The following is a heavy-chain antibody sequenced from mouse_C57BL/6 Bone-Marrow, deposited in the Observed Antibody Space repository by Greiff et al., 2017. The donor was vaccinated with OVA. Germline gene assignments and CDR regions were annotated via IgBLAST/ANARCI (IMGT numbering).Heavy chain of an antibody. Sequence: QVQLKQSGAELVRPGTSVKVSCKASGYAFTNYLIEWVKQRPGQGLEWIGVINPGSGGTNYNEKFKGKTTLIADKSSSTAYMQLSSLTSEDSAVYFCARGANWDEGYFDVWGTGTTVTVSS. J-gene: IGHJ1*03. V-gene: IGHV1-54*01. CDR2: INPGSGGT. D-gene: IGHD4-1*01. CDR3: ARGANWDEGYFDV. CDR1: GYAFTNYL.